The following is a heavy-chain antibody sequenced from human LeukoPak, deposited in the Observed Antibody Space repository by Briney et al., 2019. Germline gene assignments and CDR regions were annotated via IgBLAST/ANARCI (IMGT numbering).Heavy chain of an antibody. D-gene: IGHD6-19*01. V-gene: IGHV4-59*08. CDR2: IFDSGST. CDR1: GGSISSYY. CDR3: ARQGFGSGWYYYFDY. J-gene: IGHJ4*02. Sequence: PSETLSLTCTVSGGSISSYYWSWIRQPPGKGLEWIGYIFDSGSTKYNPSLKSRVTISVDASKNQFSLKLSSVTAADTAVYYCARQGFGSGWYYYFDYWGQGTLVTVSS.